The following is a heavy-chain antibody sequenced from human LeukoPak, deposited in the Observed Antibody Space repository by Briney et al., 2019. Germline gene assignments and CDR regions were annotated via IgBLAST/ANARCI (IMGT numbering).Heavy chain of an antibody. CDR1: GGSISSYY. CDR2: IYYSGST. J-gene: IGHJ6*02. Sequence: PSETLSLTCTVSGGSISSYYWSWIRQPPGKGLEWIGYIYYSGSTNYNPSLKSRVTISVDRSKNQFSLKLSSVTAADTAVYYCARANSAVFYYYGMDVWGQGTTVTVSS. V-gene: IGHV4-59*12. D-gene: IGHD2/OR15-2a*01. CDR3: ARANSAVFYYYGMDV.